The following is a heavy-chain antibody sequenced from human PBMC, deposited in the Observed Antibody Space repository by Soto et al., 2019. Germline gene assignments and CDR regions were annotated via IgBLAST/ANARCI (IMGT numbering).Heavy chain of an antibody. CDR1: GFTFSSYA. CDR2: IRGSGGST. D-gene: IGHD2-2*01. CDR3: AKALGYCSSTSCYYYYYMEV. V-gene: IGHV3-23*01. J-gene: IGHJ6*03. Sequence: EVQLLESGGGLVQPGGSLRLSCAASGFTFSSYAMSWVRQAPGKGLEWVSAIRGSGGSTYYADSVKGRFTISRDNSKNTLYLQMHSLRAEDTAVYYCAKALGYCSSTSCYYYYYMEVWGKGTTVSVS.